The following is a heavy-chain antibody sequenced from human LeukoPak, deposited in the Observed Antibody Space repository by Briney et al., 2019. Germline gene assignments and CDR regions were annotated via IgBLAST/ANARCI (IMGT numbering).Heavy chain of an antibody. CDR2: IIPIFGTA. CDR1: GGTFSSYA. V-gene: IGHV1-69*13. Sequence: SVKVSCKASGGTFSSYAISWVRQAPGQGLEWMGGIIPIFGTANYAQKFQGRVTITADESTSTAYMELSSLRSEDTAVYYCAREGRAMVTFDYWGQGTLDTVSS. D-gene: IGHD5-18*01. J-gene: IGHJ4*02. CDR3: AREGRAMVTFDY.